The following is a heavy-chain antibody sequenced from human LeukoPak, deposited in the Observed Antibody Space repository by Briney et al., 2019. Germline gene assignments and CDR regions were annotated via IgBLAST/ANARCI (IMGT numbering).Heavy chain of an antibody. V-gene: IGHV3-64*01. Sequence: GGSLRLSCAASGFTFSSYAMHWVRQAPGKGLEYVSAISSNGGSTYYANSVKGRFTISRDNSKNTLYLQMGSLRAEDMAVYYCARGGYCTNGVCSKKTEIGLLGHWGQGTLVTVSS. CDR3: ARGGYCTNGVCSKKTEIGLLGH. D-gene: IGHD2-8*01. J-gene: IGHJ4*02. CDR1: GFTFSSYA. CDR2: ISSNGGST.